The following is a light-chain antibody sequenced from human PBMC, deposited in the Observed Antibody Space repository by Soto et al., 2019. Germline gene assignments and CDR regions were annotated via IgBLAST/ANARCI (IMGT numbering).Light chain of an antibody. CDR3: QQFDSDPIA. CDR1: QVVRSA. V-gene: IGKV1-13*02. CDR2: DAS. Sequence: AIQLTQSPSSLSASVGDGVSMTCRSRQVVRSALAWYQQKPGKAPKLLIYDASTLEVGVPSRFSGSGSGTVFTLTISSLQPEDFATDYCQQFDSDPIAVGKGTRLEI. J-gene: IGKJ5*01.